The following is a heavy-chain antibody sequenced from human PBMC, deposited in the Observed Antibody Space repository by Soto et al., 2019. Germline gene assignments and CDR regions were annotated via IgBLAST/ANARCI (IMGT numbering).Heavy chain of an antibody. D-gene: IGHD5-18*01. CDR2: INPNSGGT. J-gene: IGHJ3*02. CDR3: AIMPVYSYCLSTDAFDI. CDR1: GYTFTGYY. V-gene: IGHV1-2*02. Sequence: ASVKVSCKASGYTFTGYYMHWVRQAPGQGLEWMGWINPNSGGTNYAQKFQGRVTMTRDTSISTAYMELSRLISDDTAVYYCAIMPVYSYCLSTDAFDIWGQGTMVTVSS.